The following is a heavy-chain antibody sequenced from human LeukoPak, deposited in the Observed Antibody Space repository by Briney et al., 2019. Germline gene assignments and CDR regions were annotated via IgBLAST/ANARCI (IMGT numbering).Heavy chain of an antibody. D-gene: IGHD3-3*01. CDR3: ARAETSGWHFDI. CDR2: IYYSGST. Sequence: PSETLSLTCIVSGGPISSYYWSWIRQPPGKGLEWIGDIYYSGSTNYNPSLKSRVTISVDTSKNQFSLKLSSVTAADTAVYYCARAETSGWHFDIWGQGTMVTVSS. J-gene: IGHJ3*02. V-gene: IGHV4-59*01. CDR1: GGPISSYY.